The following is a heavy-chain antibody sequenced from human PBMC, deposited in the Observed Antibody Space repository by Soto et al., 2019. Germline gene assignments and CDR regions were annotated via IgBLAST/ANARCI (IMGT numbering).Heavy chain of an antibody. CDR2: ISAYNGNT. Sequence: ASVKVSCKASGYTFTSYGISWVRQAPGQGLEWMGWISAYNGNTNYAQKLQGRVTMTTDTSTSTAYMELRSLRSEDTAVYYCARDRPLPTYYYDSSGYYYYFDYWGQGTLVTVSS. D-gene: IGHD3-22*01. V-gene: IGHV1-18*01. CDR3: ARDRPLPTYYYDSSGYYYYFDY. J-gene: IGHJ4*02. CDR1: GYTFTSYG.